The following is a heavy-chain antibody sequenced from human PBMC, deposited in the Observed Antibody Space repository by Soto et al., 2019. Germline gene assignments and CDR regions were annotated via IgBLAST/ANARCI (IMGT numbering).Heavy chain of an antibody. J-gene: IGHJ5*02. Sequence: SETLSLTCTVSGDSIPSNNNYWSWIRQPPGEGLEWIGFISYSGTTSYSPSLKSRVATSLDTSKNQFSLSLSSVTAADTAVYYCARGRGYSYGLDPWGQGTLVTVSS. CDR2: ISYSGTT. CDR3: ARGRGYSYGLDP. CDR1: GDSIPSNNNY. V-gene: IGHV4-30-4*01. D-gene: IGHD5-18*01.